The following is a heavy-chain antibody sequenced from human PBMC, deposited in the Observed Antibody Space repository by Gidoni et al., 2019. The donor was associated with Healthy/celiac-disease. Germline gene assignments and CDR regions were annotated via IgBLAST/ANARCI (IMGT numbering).Heavy chain of an antibody. Sequence: QVQLVQSGAEVKKPGASVKVSCKASGYAFTSSAMTWLRQAPGQRLEWMGWINAGNGNTKYSQKFQGRVTITRDTSASTAYMELSSLRSEDTAVYYCARGLGGTTYYDFWSGYSTFDYWGQGTLVTVSS. CDR3: ARGLGGTTYYDFWSGYSTFDY. CDR1: GYAFTSSA. V-gene: IGHV1-3*01. D-gene: IGHD3-3*01. J-gene: IGHJ4*02. CDR2: INAGNGNT.